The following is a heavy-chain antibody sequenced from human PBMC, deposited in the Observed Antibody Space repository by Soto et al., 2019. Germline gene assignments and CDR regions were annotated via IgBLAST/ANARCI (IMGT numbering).Heavy chain of an antibody. CDR1: GDSVSSNSAA. D-gene: IGHD6-6*01. Sequence: SQTLSLTCAISGDSVSSNSAAWNWIRQSPSRGLEWLGRTYYRSKWYNDYAVSVKSRITINPDTSKNQFSLQLNSVTPEDTAVYYCARDGPASSIAARPHPYHYYGMDVWGQGTTVIVSS. V-gene: IGHV6-1*01. J-gene: IGHJ6*02. CDR2: TYYRSKWYN. CDR3: ARDGPASSIAARPHPYHYYGMDV.